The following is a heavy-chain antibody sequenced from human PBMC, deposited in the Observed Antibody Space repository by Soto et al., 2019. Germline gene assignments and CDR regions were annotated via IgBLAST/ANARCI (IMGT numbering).Heavy chain of an antibody. CDR1: GFTFSSYS. Sequence: EVQLVESGGGLVQPGGSLRLSCAASGFTFSSYSMNWVRQAPGKGLEWVSYISSSSSTIYYTDSVKGRFTISRDNAQNSLYLQMNSLRAEYTAVYYCARDGVFTMVGDYYMDVWGKGTTVTVSS. D-gene: IGHD3-10*01. CDR3: ARDGVFTMVGDYYMDV. CDR2: ISSSSSTI. V-gene: IGHV3-48*01. J-gene: IGHJ6*03.